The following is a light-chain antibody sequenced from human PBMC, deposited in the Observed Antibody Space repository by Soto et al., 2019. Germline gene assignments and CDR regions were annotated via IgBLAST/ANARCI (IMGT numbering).Light chain of an antibody. V-gene: IGLV6-57*04. Sequence: NFMLTQPHSVSESPGETVTISCTRSSGSIASNYVQWYQQRPGSAPTTVIYDDNQRPSGVPARFSGSIDSSSNSASLTISGLKTEDEAEYYCQSYDSNIVIFGGGTKLTVL. J-gene: IGLJ2*01. CDR3: QSYDSNIVI. CDR1: SGSIASNY. CDR2: DDN.